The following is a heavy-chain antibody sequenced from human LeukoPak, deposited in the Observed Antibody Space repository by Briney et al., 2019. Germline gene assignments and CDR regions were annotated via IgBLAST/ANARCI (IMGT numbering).Heavy chain of an antibody. J-gene: IGHJ6*03. Sequence: GGSLRLSCEVSGSGFTFGNFAMSWVRQAPGKGLEWVSGISGSGYYTYYADSVKGRITISRDNSKNTVYIQINSLRAEDTAVYYCAKDGSWGDYQFYFYMDVWGKGTTVTVSS. CDR3: AKDGSWGDYQFYFYMDV. V-gene: IGHV3-23*01. CDR2: ISGSGYYT. D-gene: IGHD2-2*01. CDR1: GSGFTFGNFA.